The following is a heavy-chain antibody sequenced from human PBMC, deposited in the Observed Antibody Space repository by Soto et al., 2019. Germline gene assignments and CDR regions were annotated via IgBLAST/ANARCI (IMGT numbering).Heavy chain of an antibody. D-gene: IGHD6-13*01. J-gene: IGHJ5*02. V-gene: IGHV4-61*08. CDR2: IYYSGTI. CDR1: GGSVRSGDCY. Sequence: SETLSLTCTVSGGSVRSGDCYWSWIRQPPGKGLEWIGNIYYSGTIDYSPSLKSRVTISVDASKNQFSLKLSSVTAADTAVYYCARHLAVSGTFNWFDPWGQGTLVTVSS. CDR3: ARHLAVSGTFNWFDP.